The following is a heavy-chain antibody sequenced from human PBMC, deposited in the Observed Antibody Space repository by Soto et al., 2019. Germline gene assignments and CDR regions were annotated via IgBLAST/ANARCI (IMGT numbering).Heavy chain of an antibody. D-gene: IGHD6-13*01. J-gene: IGHJ5*02. V-gene: IGHV4-61*08. CDR2: IYYSGTI. CDR1: GGSVRSGDCY. Sequence: SETLSLTCTVSGGSVRSGDCYWSWIRQPPGKGLEWIGNIYYSGTIDYSPSLKSRVTISVDASKNQFSLKLSSVTAADTAVYYCARHLAVSGTFNWFDPWGQGTLVTVSS. CDR3: ARHLAVSGTFNWFDP.